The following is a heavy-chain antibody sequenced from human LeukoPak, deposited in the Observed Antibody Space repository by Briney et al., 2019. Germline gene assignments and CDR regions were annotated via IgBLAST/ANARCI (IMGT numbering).Heavy chain of an antibody. Sequence: GGSLRLSCAASGFSVNSDYMTWVRQAPGKGLDWVSVLYSSGTTVYADSVRGRFTISRDNSKNTLYLQMNSLKAEDTAVYYCARWIYDTLTGYPSFHYWGQGTLVTVSS. V-gene: IGHV3-66*01. CDR1: GFSVNSDY. D-gene: IGHD3-9*01. CDR2: LYSSGTT. CDR3: ARWIYDTLTGYPSFHY. J-gene: IGHJ4*02.